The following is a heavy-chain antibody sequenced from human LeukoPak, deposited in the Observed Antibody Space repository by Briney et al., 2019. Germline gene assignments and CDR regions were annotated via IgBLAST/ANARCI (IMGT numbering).Heavy chain of an antibody. CDR3: ARDDRGYGSGSYYYYYYMDV. J-gene: IGHJ6*03. CDR2: IKQDGSEK. CDR1: GFTFSSYW. Sequence: SGGSLRLSCAASGFTFSSYWMSWVRQAPGKGLEWVANIKQDGSEKYYVDSVKGRFTISRDNAKNSLYLQMNSLRAEDTAVYSCARDDRGYGSGSYYYYYYMDVWGKGTTVTVSS. V-gene: IGHV3-7*01. D-gene: IGHD3-10*01.